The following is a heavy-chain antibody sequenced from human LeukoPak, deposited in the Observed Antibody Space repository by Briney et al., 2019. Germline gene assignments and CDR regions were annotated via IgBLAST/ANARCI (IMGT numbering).Heavy chain of an antibody. D-gene: IGHD2-2*01. CDR1: GGSFSGYY. CDR2: INHSGST. Sequence: EPSETLSLTCAVYGGSFSGYYWSWIRQPPGKGLEWIGEINHSGSTNYNPSLKSRVTISVDTSKNQFSLKLSSVTAADTAVYYCARVDIVVVPAAMGFDPWGQGTLVTVSS. V-gene: IGHV4-34*01. CDR3: ARVDIVVVPAAMGFDP. J-gene: IGHJ5*02.